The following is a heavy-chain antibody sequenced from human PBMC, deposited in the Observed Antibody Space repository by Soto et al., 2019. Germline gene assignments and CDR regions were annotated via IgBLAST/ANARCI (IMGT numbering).Heavy chain of an antibody. Sequence: QVQLVQSGAELKKPGSSVKVSCKASGDTFSFYTINWVRQAPGLGLEWMGRVNPILSMSNYAQKFQGRVTMTADQSPSTAYVELRSLRSADTAFYYCATSYGSGYRAFDYWGQGALVTVSS. CDR2: VNPILSMS. D-gene: IGHD3-10*01. CDR1: GDTFSFYT. CDR3: ATSYGSGYRAFDY. J-gene: IGHJ4*02. V-gene: IGHV1-69*02.